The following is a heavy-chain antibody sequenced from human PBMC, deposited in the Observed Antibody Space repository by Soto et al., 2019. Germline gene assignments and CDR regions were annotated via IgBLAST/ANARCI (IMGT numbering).Heavy chain of an antibody. J-gene: IGHJ6*02. CDR3: ARDPVYYSGSYSSGMDV. CDR1: GFTFSNYW. V-gene: IGHV3-7*04. D-gene: IGHD1-26*01. CDR2: IKQDGSEK. Sequence: EVQLVESGGGLVQPGGSLRLSCAASGFTFSNYWMSWVRQAPGKGLEWVANIKQDGSEKYYVDSVKGRFSISRDNAKNXPYLQMNSLRAADTAVYYCARDPVYYSGSYSSGMDVWGQGTTVTVSS.